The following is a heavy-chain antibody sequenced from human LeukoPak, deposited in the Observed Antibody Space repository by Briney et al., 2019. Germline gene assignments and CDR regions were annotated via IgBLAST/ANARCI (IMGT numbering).Heavy chain of an antibody. J-gene: IGHJ4*02. CDR2: ISYDGSNK. CDR1: GFTFSSYA. V-gene: IGHV3-30-3*01. D-gene: IGHD5-12*01. CDR3: ARPDIAATISSFDY. Sequence: GRSLRLSCAASGFTFSSYAMHWVRQAPGKGLEWVAVISYDGSNKYYADSVKGRFTISRDNSKNTLYLQMNSLRAEDTAVYYCARPDIAATISSFDYWGQGTLVTVSS.